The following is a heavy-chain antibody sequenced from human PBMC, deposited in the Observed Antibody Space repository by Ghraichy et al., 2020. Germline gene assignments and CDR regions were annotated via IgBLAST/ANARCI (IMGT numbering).Heavy chain of an antibody. Sequence: GESLNISCAASGFTFNNAWMSWVRQAPGKGLEWVGRTQPKTDGGTTDYGAPVKGRFTISRDDSKNTLYLQMNSLKTEDTAVYYCTTYGSGSFGYWGQGTLVTVSS. J-gene: IGHJ4*02. CDR2: TQPKTDGGTT. D-gene: IGHD3-10*01. CDR3: TTYGSGSFGY. V-gene: IGHV3-15*01. CDR1: GFTFNNAW.